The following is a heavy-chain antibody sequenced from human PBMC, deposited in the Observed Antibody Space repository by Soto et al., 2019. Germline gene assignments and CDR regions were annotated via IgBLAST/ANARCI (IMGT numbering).Heavy chain of an antibody. CDR2: ISYDGSNK. V-gene: IGHV3-30-3*01. CDR1: GFTFSSYA. Sequence: QVRLVESGGGVVQPGRSLRLSCAASGFTFSSYAMHWVRQAPGKGLEWVAGISYDGSNKYYADSVKGRFTISRDNSKNTLYLQMNSLRAEDTAVYYCARDSIAAAGTGWFDPWGQGTLVTVSS. D-gene: IGHD6-13*01. J-gene: IGHJ5*02. CDR3: ARDSIAAAGTGWFDP.